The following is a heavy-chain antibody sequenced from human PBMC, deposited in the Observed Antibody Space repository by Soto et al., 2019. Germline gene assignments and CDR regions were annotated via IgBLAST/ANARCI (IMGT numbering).Heavy chain of an antibody. CDR1: GFTFSSYG. Sequence: QVQLVESGGGVVQPGRSLRLSCAASGFTFSSYGMHWVRQAPGKGLEWVAVIWYDGSNKYYADSVKGRFTISRDNSKNKVNLTMNSLRAEYSGVYYCATDLRGSGYDWGGGSGLGLGFDYWCQGTLVTVGS. CDR3: ATDLRGSGYDWGGGSGLGLGFDY. CDR2: IWYDGSNK. V-gene: IGHV3-33*01. D-gene: IGHD5-12*01. J-gene: IGHJ4*02.